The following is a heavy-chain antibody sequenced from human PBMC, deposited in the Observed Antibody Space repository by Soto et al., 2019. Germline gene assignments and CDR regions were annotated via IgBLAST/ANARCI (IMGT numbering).Heavy chain of an antibody. J-gene: IGHJ4*02. CDR1: GYTFTSYH. Sequence: QVQLVQSGAEVKKPGASVKVSCKASGYTFTSYHMDWVRQAPGQGLEWMGKVSPSGDRTWYAQKFRGRVTMTRDRSTSTDYRGLSSLRSEDTAVYYCARDGGNYGDDDYWGQGTLVTVSS. V-gene: IGHV1-46*01. D-gene: IGHD4-17*01. CDR2: VSPSGDRT. CDR3: ARDGGNYGDDDY.